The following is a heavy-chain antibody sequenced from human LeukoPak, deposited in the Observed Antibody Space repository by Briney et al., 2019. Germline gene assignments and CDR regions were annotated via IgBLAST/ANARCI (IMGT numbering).Heavy chain of an antibody. CDR3: ARHKDYYYSYMDV. V-gene: IGHV4-39*01. J-gene: IGHJ6*03. CDR1: GDSISTSSYY. CDR2: IYYSGST. Sequence: SETLSLTCSVSGDSISTSSYYWGWIRQPPGKGLEWIGTIYYSGSTYYNPSLTSRVTISVDTSKNQFSLKLSSMTAADTAVYYCARHKDYYYSYMDVWGKGTTVTISS.